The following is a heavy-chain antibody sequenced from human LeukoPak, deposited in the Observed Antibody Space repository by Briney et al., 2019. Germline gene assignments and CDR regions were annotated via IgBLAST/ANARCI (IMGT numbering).Heavy chain of an antibody. D-gene: IGHD3-22*01. CDR3: AKRGVVIRVILVGFHKEAYYFDS. J-gene: IGHJ4*02. V-gene: IGHV3-23*01. CDR2: IGDSGGST. Sequence: SGGSLRLSCAVSGITLSNYGMTWVRQAPGKGLEWVAGIGDSGGSTNYADSVKGRFTISRDNSKNTLYLQMNCLRAEDTAVYFCAKRGVVIRVILVGFHKEAYYFDSWGQGALVTVSS. CDR1: GITLSNYG.